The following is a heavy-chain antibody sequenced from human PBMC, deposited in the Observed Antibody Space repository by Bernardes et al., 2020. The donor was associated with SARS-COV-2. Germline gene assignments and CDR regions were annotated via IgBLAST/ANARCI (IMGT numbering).Heavy chain of an antibody. V-gene: IGHV3-43*01. CDR3: AKELDCGGGHCYFFDS. J-gene: IGHJ4*02. CDR2: IDRNSRVT. CDR1: GFTFSRFT. D-gene: IGHD2-15*01. Sequence: GSLRLSCAGSGFTFSRFTMHWVRQVPGKGPEWVSFIDRNSRVTQYSESVRGRFTISRDNSENSLYLEMDSLRPEDTAFYYCAKELDCGGGHCYFFDSWGRGTPVTVSS.